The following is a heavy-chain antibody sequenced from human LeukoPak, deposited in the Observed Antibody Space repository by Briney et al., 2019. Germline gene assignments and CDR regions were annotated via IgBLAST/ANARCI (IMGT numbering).Heavy chain of an antibody. Sequence: ASVKVSCKASGYTFTSYGITWVRQAPGQGLEWMGWISAYNGETEYALKFQGRVTMTTDTSTSTVYMELRSLTSDDTGVYYCARDIMVRGQPVRPDFWGQGTLVTVSS. CDR1: GYTFTSYG. D-gene: IGHD3-10*01. CDR3: ARDIMVRGQPVRPDF. CDR2: ISAYNGET. J-gene: IGHJ4*02. V-gene: IGHV1-18*04.